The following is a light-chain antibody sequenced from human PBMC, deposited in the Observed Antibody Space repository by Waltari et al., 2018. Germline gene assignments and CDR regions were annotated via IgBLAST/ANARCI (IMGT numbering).Light chain of an antibody. CDR3: QQTHSVPWT. J-gene: IGKJ1*01. CDR1: QSMKNY. CDR2: AAS. Sequence: DIEMTQSPSSLSASVGDRVTITCRASQSMKNYLNWYQQKSGEVPKLLIYAASSLHSGVPSRFSGSGSGTDFTLTINSLQPEDVATYYCQQTHSVPWTFGQGTKVEMK. V-gene: IGKV1-39*01.